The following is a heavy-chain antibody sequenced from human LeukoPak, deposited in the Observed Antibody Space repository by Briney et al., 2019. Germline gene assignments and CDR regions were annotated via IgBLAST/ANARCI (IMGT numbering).Heavy chain of an antibody. V-gene: IGHV4-34*01. CDR1: GGSFSGYY. D-gene: IGHD2-15*01. Sequence: SETLSLTCAVYGGSFSGYYWSWIRQPPGKGLEWIGEINHSGSTNYNPSLKSRVTISVDTSKNQFSLKLSSVTAADTAVYYCARERALGYCSGGSCYGRAAFDIWGQGTMVTVSS. CDR3: ARERALGYCSGGSCYGRAAFDI. J-gene: IGHJ3*02. CDR2: INHSGST.